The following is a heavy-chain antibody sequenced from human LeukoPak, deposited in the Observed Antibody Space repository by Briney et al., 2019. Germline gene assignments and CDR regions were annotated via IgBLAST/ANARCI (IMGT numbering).Heavy chain of an antibody. V-gene: IGHV3-30*18. CDR3: AKRSSYYDFWSGPYGMDV. Sequence: PGRSLRLSCAASGVTFSSYGMHWVRQAPGKGQDWEAVISYDGSNKYYADSVKGRFTISRDNSKNTLYLQMNSLRAEDTAVYYCAKRSSYYDFWSGPYGMDVWGQGTTVTVSS. D-gene: IGHD3-3*01. CDR1: GVTFSSYG. CDR2: ISYDGSNK. J-gene: IGHJ6*02.